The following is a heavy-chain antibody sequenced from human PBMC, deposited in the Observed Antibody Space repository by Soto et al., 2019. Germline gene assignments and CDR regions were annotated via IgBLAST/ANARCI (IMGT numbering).Heavy chain of an antibody. D-gene: IGHD6-6*01. V-gene: IGHV1-69*13. CDR3: ARDLTRPGYSSSSGWFDP. J-gene: IGHJ5*02. CDR1: GGTFSSYA. Sequence: SVEVSCKASGGTFSSYAISWVRQAPGQGLEWMGGIIPIFGTANYAQKFQGRVTITADESTSTAYMELSSLRSEDTAVYYCARDLTRPGYSSSSGWFDPWGQGTLVTVSS. CDR2: IIPIFGTA.